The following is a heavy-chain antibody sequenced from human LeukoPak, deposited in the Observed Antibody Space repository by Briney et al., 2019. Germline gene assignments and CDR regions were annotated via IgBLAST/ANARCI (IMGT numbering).Heavy chain of an antibody. CDR2: IYYSGST. V-gene: IGHV4-39*01. Sequence: SETLSLTCTVSGGSISSSSYYWGWIRQPPGKGLEWIGSIYYSGSTYYNPSLKSRVTISVDTSKNQFSLKLSSVTAADTAVYYCARQWPYDAFDIWGQGTMVTVSS. J-gene: IGHJ3*02. CDR1: GGSISSSSYY. CDR3: ARQWPYDAFDI. D-gene: IGHD5-12*01.